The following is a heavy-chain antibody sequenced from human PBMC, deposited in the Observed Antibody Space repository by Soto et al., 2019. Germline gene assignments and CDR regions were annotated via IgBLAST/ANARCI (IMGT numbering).Heavy chain of an antibody. CDR1: GGSFSDYY. CDR3: ARQLWQQLVLDY. CDR2: INHSGST. Sequence: ASETLSLTCSVYGGSFSDYYWSWIRQPPGKGLEWIGEINHSGSTYYNPSLKSRVTISVDTSKNQFSLKLSSVTAADTAVYYCARQLWQQLVLDYWGQGTLVTVSS. J-gene: IGHJ4*02. D-gene: IGHD6-13*01. V-gene: IGHV4-34*01.